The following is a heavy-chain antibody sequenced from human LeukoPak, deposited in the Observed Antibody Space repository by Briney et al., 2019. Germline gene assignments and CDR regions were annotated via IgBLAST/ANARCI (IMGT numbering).Heavy chain of an antibody. CDR2: ISSDGNNK. J-gene: IGHJ4*02. Sequence: PGGSLRLSCAASGFTFSSYEMNWVRQAPGKGLEGVATISSDGNNKNYADSMKGGFTISRDNSKNTLSLQMNSLRAEDTAVYYCAKDPPHYRVWDYYETIGLSYWGQGTLVTVSS. V-gene: IGHV3-30*18. D-gene: IGHD3-22*01. CDR3: AKDPPHYRVWDYYETIGLSY. CDR1: GFTFSSYE.